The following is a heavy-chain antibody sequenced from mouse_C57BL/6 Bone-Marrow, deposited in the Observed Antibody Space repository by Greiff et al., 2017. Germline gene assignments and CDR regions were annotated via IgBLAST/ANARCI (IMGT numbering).Heavy chain of an antibody. D-gene: IGHD1-1*01. Sequence: EVQLVESGGGLVQPKGSVKLSCAASGFTFNTYAMHWVRQAPGKGLEWVARIRSKSSNYATYYADSVKDRLTIYRDDSQSRLYLRMNNRKAEDTAMYYCWREGFYYGSSYGCAYWGQGTLVTVSP. V-gene: IGHV10-3*01. CDR3: WREGFYYGSSYGCAY. J-gene: IGHJ3*01. CDR1: GFTFNTYA. CDR2: IRSKSSNYAT.